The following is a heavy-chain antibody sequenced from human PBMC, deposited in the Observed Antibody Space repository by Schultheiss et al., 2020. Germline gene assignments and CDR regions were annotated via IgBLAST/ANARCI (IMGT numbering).Heavy chain of an antibody. CDR3: ARDRRVYSSRRNYFDY. Sequence: GESLKISCAASGFTFSSYGMHWVRQAPGKGLEWVAVIWYDGSNKYYADSVKGRFTISRDNSKNTLYLQMNSLRAEDTAVYYCARDRRVYSSRRNYFDYWGQGTLVTVSS. D-gene: IGHD6-13*01. J-gene: IGHJ4*02. CDR1: GFTFSSYG. V-gene: IGHV3-33*01. CDR2: IWYDGSNK.